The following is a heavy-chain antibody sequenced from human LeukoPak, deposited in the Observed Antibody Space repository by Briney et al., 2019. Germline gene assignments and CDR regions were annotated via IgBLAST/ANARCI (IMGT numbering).Heavy chain of an antibody. D-gene: IGHD6-19*01. J-gene: IGHJ4*02. CDR2: IYTSGST. CDR3: ARVIAVAGTGDYYFDY. CDR1: GGSISSGSYY. V-gene: IGHV4-61*02. Sequence: SETLSLTCTVSGGSISSGSYYWSWIRQPAGKGLEWIGRIYTSGSTNYNPSLKSRVTISVDTSKNQFSLKPSSVTAADTAVYYCARVIAVAGTGDYYFDYWGQGTLVTVSS.